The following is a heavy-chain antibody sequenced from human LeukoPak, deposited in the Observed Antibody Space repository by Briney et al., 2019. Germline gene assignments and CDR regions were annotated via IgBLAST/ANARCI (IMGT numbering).Heavy chain of an antibody. J-gene: IGHJ4*02. D-gene: IGHD2-15*01. CDR3: ARVPNRSKRVVPAYYFDY. V-gene: IGHV4-34*01. CDR1: GGSFSGYY. Sequence: SETLSPTCAVYGGSFSGYYWSWIRQPPGKGLEWIGEINHSGSTNYNPSLKSRVTISVDTSKNQFSLKLSSVTAADTAVYYCARVPNRSKRVVPAYYFDYWGQGTLVTVSS. CDR2: INHSGST.